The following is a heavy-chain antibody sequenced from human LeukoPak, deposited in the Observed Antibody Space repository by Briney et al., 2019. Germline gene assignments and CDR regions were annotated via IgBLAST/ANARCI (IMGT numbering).Heavy chain of an antibody. Sequence: GGSLRLSCAASGFTFSSYEMNWVRQAPGKGLEWVSYISSSGSTIYYADSVKGRFTISRDNAENSLYLQMNSLRAEDTAVYYCARDDYDYYYYGMDVWGQGTTVTVSS. CDR2: ISSSGSTI. J-gene: IGHJ6*02. CDR1: GFTFSSYE. CDR3: ARDDYDYYYYGMDV. D-gene: IGHD4-17*01. V-gene: IGHV3-48*03.